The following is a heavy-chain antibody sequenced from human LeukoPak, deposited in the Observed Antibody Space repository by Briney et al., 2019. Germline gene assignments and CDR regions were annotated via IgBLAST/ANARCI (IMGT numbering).Heavy chain of an antibody. J-gene: IGHJ3*02. CDR3: AAHYCSSTSCYAFDI. CDR1: GFTFSSYA. CDR2: ISGSGGST. V-gene: IGHV3-23*01. Sequence: GGSLRLSCAASGFTFSSYAMSWVRQAPGKGLEWVSAISGSGGSTYYADSVKGRFTISRDNSKNTLYLQMNSLRAEDTAVYYCAAHYCSSTSCYAFDIWGQGTMVTVSS. D-gene: IGHD2-2*01.